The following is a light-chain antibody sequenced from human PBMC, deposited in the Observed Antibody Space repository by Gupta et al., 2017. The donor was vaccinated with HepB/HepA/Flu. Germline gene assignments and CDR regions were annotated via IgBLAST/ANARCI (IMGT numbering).Light chain of an antibody. J-gene: IGKJ2*01. Sequence: EIVLTQSPGTLSLSPGERATLSCRASQSVRSTYLAWYQQKPGQAPRLLIYGASSRATGIPDRFSGSGSGTDFTLTISRREPEDFAVYYCQQYGSSPLYIFGQGTKLEIK. CDR3: QQYGSSPLYI. V-gene: IGKV3-20*01. CDR1: QSVRSTY. CDR2: GAS.